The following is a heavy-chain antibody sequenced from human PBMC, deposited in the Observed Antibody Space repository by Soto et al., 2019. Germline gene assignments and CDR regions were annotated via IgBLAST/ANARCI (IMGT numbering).Heavy chain of an antibody. CDR1: GFTFSNYA. Sequence: SGGSLRLSCATSGFTFSNYAMHWVRQAPGKGLEWVAVISYDGSNKYYADSVKGRFTISRDNSKNTLYLQMSSLRAEDTAVYYCARQVYCTNGVCYREVYYYYGMDVWGQGTTVTVSS. V-gene: IGHV3-30-3*01. D-gene: IGHD2-8*01. CDR2: ISYDGSNK. J-gene: IGHJ6*02. CDR3: ARQVYCTNGVCYREVYYYYGMDV.